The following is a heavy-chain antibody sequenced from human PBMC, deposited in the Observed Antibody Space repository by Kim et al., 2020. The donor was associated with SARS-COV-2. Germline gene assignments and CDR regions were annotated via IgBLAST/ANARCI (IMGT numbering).Heavy chain of an antibody. CDR1: GFTFDDYA. J-gene: IGHJ6*02. Sequence: GGSLRLSCAASGFTFDDYAMHWVRQAPGKGLEWVSGISWNSGSIGYADSVKGRFTISRDNAKNSLYLQMNSLRAEDTALYYCAKVIAAAGPYYYGMDVWGQGTTVTVSS. CDR2: ISWNSGSI. CDR3: AKVIAAAGPYYYGMDV. D-gene: IGHD6-13*01. V-gene: IGHV3-9*01.